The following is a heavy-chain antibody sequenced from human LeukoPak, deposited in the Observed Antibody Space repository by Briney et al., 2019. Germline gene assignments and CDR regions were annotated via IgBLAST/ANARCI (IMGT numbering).Heavy chain of an antibody. CDR1: GSTFSSYS. CDR2: ISSSSSYI. D-gene: IGHD2-21*02. J-gene: IGHJ3*02. CDR3: ARGCGGDCSPLGDAFDI. Sequence: GGSLRLSCAASGSTFSSYSMNWVRQAPGKGLEWVSSISSSSSYIYYADSVKGRFTISRDNAKNSLYLQMNSLRAEDTAVYYCARGCGGDCSPLGDAFDIWGQGTMVTVSS. V-gene: IGHV3-21*01.